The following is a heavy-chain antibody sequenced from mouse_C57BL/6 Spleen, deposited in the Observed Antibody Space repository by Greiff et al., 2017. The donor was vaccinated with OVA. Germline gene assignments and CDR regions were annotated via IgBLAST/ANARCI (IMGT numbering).Heavy chain of an antibody. CDR2: IDPANGNT. Sequence: VQLQQSVAELVRPGASVKLSCTASGFNIKNTYMHWVKQRPEQGLEWIGRIDPANGNTKYAPKFQGKATITADTSSNTAYLQLSNLTSEDTAIYYSDRDYGRRDWYFDVWGTGTTVTVSS. CDR1: GFNIKNTY. J-gene: IGHJ1*03. CDR3: DRDYGRRDWYFDV. V-gene: IGHV14-3*01. D-gene: IGHD1-1*01.